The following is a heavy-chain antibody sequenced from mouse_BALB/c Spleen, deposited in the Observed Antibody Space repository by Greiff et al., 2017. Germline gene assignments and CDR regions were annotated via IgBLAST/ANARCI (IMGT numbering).Heavy chain of an antibody. V-gene: IGHV1-77*01. CDR3: ARILDSSGYAWFAY. J-gene: IGHJ3*01. Sequence: QVQLKQSGPELVKPGASVKMSCKASGYTFTDYVISWVKQRTGQGLEWIGEIYPGSGSTYYNEKFKGKATLTADKSSNTAYMQLSSLTSEDSAVYFCARILDSSGYAWFAYWGQGTLVTVSA. CDR1: GYTFTDYV. CDR2: IYPGSGST. D-gene: IGHD3-2*01.